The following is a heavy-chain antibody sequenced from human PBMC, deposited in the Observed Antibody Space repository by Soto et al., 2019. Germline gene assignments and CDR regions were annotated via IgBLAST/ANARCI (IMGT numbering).Heavy chain of an antibody. J-gene: IGHJ4*02. CDR3: ATNPTYNYDYGDPFDY. CDR2: IYYSGST. V-gene: IGHV4-39*01. Sequence: SETLSLTCTVSGGSISSSSYYGGWIRQPPGKGLEWIGSIYYSGSTYYNPSLKSRVTISVDTSKNQFSLKLSSVTAADTAVYYCATNPTYNYDYGDPFDYWGQGTLVTVSS. D-gene: IGHD4-17*01. CDR1: GGSISSSSYY.